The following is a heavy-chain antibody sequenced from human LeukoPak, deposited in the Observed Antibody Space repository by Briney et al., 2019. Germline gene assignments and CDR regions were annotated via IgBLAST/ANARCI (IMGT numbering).Heavy chain of an antibody. CDR1: GGSISSGSYY. J-gene: IGHJ5*02. V-gene: IGHV4-61*02. CDR3: SRGRQQLHWFDP. Sequence: SETLSLTCTVSGGSISSGSYYWSWIRQPAGKGLEWIGRIYTSGSTNYNPSLKSRVTISVDTSKNQFSLELRSVTPDDTAVYFCSRGRQQLHWFDPWGQGILVTVSS. CDR2: IYTSGST. D-gene: IGHD4-11*01.